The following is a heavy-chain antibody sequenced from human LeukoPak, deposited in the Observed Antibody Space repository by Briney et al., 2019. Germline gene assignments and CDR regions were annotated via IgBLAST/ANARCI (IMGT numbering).Heavy chain of an antibody. J-gene: IGHJ6*02. D-gene: IGHD3-3*01. V-gene: IGHV3-21*01. CDR2: IESGGYSM. Sequence: TGGSLRLSCTGSGFTVSSSYMSWVRQTPGKGLEWVSSIESGGYSMFYADSVQGRFTISRDNAKNSLYLQMNSLRAEDTAVYYCARWAIGYYDFWSGYYRDYYYYGMDVWGQGTTVTVSS. CDR3: ARWAIGYYDFWSGYYRDYYYYGMDV. CDR1: GFTVSSSY.